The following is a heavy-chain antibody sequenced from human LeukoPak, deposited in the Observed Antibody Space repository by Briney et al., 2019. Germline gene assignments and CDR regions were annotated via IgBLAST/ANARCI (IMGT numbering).Heavy chain of an antibody. D-gene: IGHD5-12*01. CDR3: ARVATIKLGPFDY. CDR1: GYTFTGYY. CDR2: ISAYNGNT. J-gene: IGHJ4*02. Sequence: ASVKVSCKASGYTFTGYYMHWVRQAPGQGLEWMGWISAYNGNTNYAQKLQGRVTMTTDTSTSTAYMELRSLRSDDTAVYYCARVATIKLGPFDYWGQGTLVTVSS. V-gene: IGHV1-18*04.